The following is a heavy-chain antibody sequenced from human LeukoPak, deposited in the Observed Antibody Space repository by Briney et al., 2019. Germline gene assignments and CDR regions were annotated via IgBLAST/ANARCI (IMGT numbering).Heavy chain of an antibody. CDR3: AKVREMDTILGKFDN. V-gene: IGHV3-23*01. D-gene: IGHD5-24*01. J-gene: IGHJ5*02. CDR1: GFTFSSYA. CDR2: ISGNGGRT. Sequence: GGSLRLSCAASGFTFSSYAMSWVRQAPGKGVEWVSAISGNGGRTYYADSVKGRFTISRDNSKNTLYLQMNSLRAEDTAVYYCAKVREMDTILGKFDNWGQGTLVTVSS.